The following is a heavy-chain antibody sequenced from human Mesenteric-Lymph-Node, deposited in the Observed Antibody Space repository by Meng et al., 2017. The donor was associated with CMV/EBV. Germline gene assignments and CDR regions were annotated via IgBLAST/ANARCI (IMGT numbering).Heavy chain of an antibody. CDR3: ARGTSSWSGDY. V-gene: IGHV3-30*03. D-gene: IGHD6-13*01. CDR2: ISYDGSNK. J-gene: IGHJ4*02. CDR1: GFTVSSYG. Sequence: LSCAASGFTVSSYGMHWVRQAPGKGPEWVAVISYDGSNKYYADSVKGRFTISRDDSKNTLYLQMNSLRAEDTAVYYCARGTSSWSGDYWGQGTLVTVSS.